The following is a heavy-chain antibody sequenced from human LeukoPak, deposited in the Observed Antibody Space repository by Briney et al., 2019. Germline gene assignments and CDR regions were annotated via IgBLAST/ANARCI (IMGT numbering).Heavy chain of an antibody. CDR1: GYSISSGYY. Sequence: PSETLSLTCAVSGYSISSGYYWGWIRQPPGKGLEWIGSIYHSGSTYYNPSLKSRVTISVDTSKNQFSLKLSSVTAADTAVYYCASGTNEYCSSTSCPVDYWGQGTLVTVSS. V-gene: IGHV4-38-2*01. D-gene: IGHD2-2*01. J-gene: IGHJ4*02. CDR2: IYHSGST. CDR3: ASGTNEYCSSTSCPVDY.